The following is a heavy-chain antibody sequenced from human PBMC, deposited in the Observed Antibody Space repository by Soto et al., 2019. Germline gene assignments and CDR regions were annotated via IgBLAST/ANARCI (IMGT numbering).Heavy chain of an antibody. Sequence: GGSLRLSCAASGFTFSSYGMHWVRQAPGKGLEWVAVISYDGSNKYYADSVKGRFTISRDNSKNTLYLQMNSLRAEDTAVYYCAKAVIVGATYYYYYYGMDVWGRGTTVTVSS. D-gene: IGHD1-26*01. J-gene: IGHJ6*02. V-gene: IGHV3-30*18. CDR3: AKAVIVGATYYYYYYGMDV. CDR1: GFTFSSYG. CDR2: ISYDGSNK.